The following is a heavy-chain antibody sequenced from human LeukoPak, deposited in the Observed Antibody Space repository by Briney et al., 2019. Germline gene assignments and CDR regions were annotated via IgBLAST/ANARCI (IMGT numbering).Heavy chain of an antibody. V-gene: IGHV4-39*01. D-gene: IGHD6-19*01. Sequence: SETLSLTCTVSGGSISSSSYYWGWIRQPPGKGLEWIGSIYYSGSTYYNPSLKSRVTISVDTSKNQFSLKLSSVTAADTAVYYCARHLRGWYERQYYFDYWGQGTLVTVSS. CDR3: ARHLRGWYERQYYFDY. J-gene: IGHJ4*02. CDR2: IYYSGST. CDR1: GGSISSSSYY.